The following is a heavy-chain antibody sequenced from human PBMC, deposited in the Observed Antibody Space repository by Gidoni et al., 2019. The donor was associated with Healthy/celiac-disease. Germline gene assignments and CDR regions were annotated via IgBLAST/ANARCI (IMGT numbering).Heavy chain of an antibody. CDR1: GGSISRGGYY. CDR3: AREGEYYYGSGSYSQL. V-gene: IGHV4-31*03. Sequence: QVQLQESGPGLVKPSQTLSLTCTVSGGSISRGGYYWSWIRQHPGKVLEWIGYIYYSGSTYYNPSLKSRVTISVDTSKNQFSLKLSSVTAADTAVYYCAREGEYYYGSGSYSQLWGQGTMVTVSS. CDR2: IYYSGST. D-gene: IGHD3-10*01. J-gene: IGHJ3*01.